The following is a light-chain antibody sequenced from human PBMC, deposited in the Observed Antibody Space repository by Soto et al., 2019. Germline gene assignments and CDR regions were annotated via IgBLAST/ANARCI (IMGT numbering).Light chain of an antibody. V-gene: IGLV2-14*01. CDR3: SSYTSSRTLV. CDR1: SSDVGGYNY. CDR2: EVS. J-gene: IGLJ1*01. Sequence: QSVLTQPASVSGSPGQSITISCTGTSSDVGGYNYVSWYQQHPGKAPKLMIYEVSNRPSGVSNRFSGSKSGNKASLTISGLQAEDEADYYCSSYTSSRTLVFGTGNKVTVL.